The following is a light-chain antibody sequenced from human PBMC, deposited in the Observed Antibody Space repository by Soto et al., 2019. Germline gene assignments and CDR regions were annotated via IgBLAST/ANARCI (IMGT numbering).Light chain of an antibody. CDR3: MQALGT. CDR1: QSLLYSNGYNY. V-gene: IGKV2-28*01. Sequence: DIVMTQSPLSLSVTPGEPASISCRSSQSLLYSNGYNYLDWYLQKPGQSPQLLIYLGSSRASGVPDRFSGSGSGTDFTLKISRVEAEDVGVYYCMQALGTFGQGTKLEIK. J-gene: IGKJ2*01. CDR2: LGS.